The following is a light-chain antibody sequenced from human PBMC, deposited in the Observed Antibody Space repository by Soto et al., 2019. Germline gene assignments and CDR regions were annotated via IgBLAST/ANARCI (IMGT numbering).Light chain of an antibody. CDR2: EVN. CDR3: CSSAGGGTVI. Sequence: QSALTQPASVSGSPGQSITISCTGTSSDVGSYNLVSWYQQHPGKAPKLMIFEVNMRPSGVSNRFSGSKSGNTASLTISGLKAEDEADYYCCSSAGGGTVIFGGGTKLTVL. J-gene: IGLJ2*01. V-gene: IGLV2-23*02. CDR1: SSDVGSYNL.